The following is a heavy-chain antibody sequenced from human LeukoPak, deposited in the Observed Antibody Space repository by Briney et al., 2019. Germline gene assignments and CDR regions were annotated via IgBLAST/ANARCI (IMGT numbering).Heavy chain of an antibody. CDR2: INHSGST. D-gene: IGHD2/OR15-2a*01. J-gene: IGHJ6*02. Sequence: SETLSLTCAVYGGSFSGYYWSWIRQPPGKGLEWIGEINHSGSTNYNPSLKSRVTISVDTSKNQFSLKLSSVTAADTAVYYCAIAVFFYYSDSYVWGQGTTVTGSS. CDR1: GGSFSGYY. CDR3: AIAVFFYYSDSYV. V-gene: IGHV4-34*01.